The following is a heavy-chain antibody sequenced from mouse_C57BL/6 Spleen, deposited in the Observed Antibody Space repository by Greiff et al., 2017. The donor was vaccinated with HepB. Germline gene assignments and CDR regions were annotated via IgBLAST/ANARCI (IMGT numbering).Heavy chain of an antibody. CDR2: IYPGSGNT. CDR1: GYTFTDYY. J-gene: IGHJ4*01. Sequence: VQLQQSGAELVRPGASVKLSCKASGYTFTDYYINWVKQRPGQGLEWIARIYPGSGNTYYNEKFKGKATLTAEKSSSTAYMQLSSLTSEDSAVYFCARNGPYAMDYWGQGTSVTVSS. V-gene: IGHV1-76*01. CDR3: ARNGPYAMDY.